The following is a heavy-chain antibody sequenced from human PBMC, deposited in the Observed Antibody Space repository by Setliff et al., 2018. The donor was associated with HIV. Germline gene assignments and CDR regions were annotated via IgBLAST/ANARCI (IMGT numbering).Heavy chain of an antibody. V-gene: IGHV1-18*04. CDR2: ISAYSGDI. CDR1: GYNFIDYN. J-gene: IGHJ5*02. D-gene: IGHD2-15*01. Sequence: ASVKVSCKASGYNFIDYNFIWVRQAPGQGLEWMGWISAYSGDINYSQKFQGRVTMTKDTSTSTAYMEIKSLTSDDTAVYYCARGYCGGGICYSPNWPDPWGQGTLVTVSS. CDR3: ARGYCGGGICYSPNWPDP.